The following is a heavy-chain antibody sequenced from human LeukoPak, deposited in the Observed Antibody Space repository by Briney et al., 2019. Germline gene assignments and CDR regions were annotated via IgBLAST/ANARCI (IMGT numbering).Heavy chain of an antibody. CDR2: ISSSGSSI. D-gene: IGHD6-19*01. J-gene: IGHJ4*02. Sequence: PGGSLRLSCAASGFTFSDYYVSWIRQAPGKGLEWVSYISSSGSSIYYADSVKGRFTISRDNAKNSLYLQMNSLRAEDTAVYYCARPTYSSGWYYFDYWGQGTPVTVSS. CDR3: ARPTYSSGWYYFDY. V-gene: IGHV3-11*01. CDR1: GFTFSDYY.